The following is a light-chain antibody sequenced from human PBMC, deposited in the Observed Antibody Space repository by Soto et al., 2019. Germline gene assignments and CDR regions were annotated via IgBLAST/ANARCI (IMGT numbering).Light chain of an antibody. J-gene: IGLJ1*01. CDR3: QSYDSSLSGYV. CDR1: SSNIGAGYD. CDR2: GNS. Sequence: QSVLTQPPSVSGAPGQRVTISCTGSSSNIGAGYDVHWYQQLPGTAPKLLIYGNSNRPSGVPDRFSGSKSGTSASLAITGLQPDDEADYYCQSYDSSLSGYVFGTGTKLTVL. V-gene: IGLV1-40*01.